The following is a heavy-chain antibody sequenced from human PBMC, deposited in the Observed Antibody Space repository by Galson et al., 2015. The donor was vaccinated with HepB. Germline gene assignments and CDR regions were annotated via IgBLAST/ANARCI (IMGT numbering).Heavy chain of an antibody. CDR3: ARSPIYGDYSDAFDI. D-gene: IGHD4-17*01. CDR2: IYWNDDK. Sequence: PALVKPTQTLTLTCTFSGFSLSTSGVGVGWIRQPPGKALEWLALIYWNDDKRYSPSLKSRLTITKDTSKNQVVLTMTNMDPVDTATYYCARSPIYGDYSDAFDIWGQGTMVTVSS. V-gene: IGHV2-5*01. CDR1: GFSLSTSGVG. J-gene: IGHJ3*02.